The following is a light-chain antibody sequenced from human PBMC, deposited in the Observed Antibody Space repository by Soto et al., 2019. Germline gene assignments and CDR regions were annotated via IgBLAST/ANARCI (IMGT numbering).Light chain of an antibody. V-gene: IGKV3-15*01. J-gene: IGKJ5*01. CDR3: QQYHNWPPGVT. CDR1: QTVATN. CDR2: PAS. Sequence: IELTQSPVTLSLSAGERATLSCRASQTVATNLAWYQQKPGQVPSLLIYPASTRATAIPARFSGSGSGTEFTLTLTSLQSEDFAVYDCQQYHNWPPGVTFGQGTRVDI.